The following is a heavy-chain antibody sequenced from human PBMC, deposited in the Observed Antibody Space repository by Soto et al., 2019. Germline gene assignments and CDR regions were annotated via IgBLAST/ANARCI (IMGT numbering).Heavy chain of an antibody. CDR1: GGTLSNYA. CDR2: IIPILGSA. D-gene: IGHD1-26*01. Sequence: QVQLVQSGAEVKKPGSSVKVSCKASGGTLSNYAISWVRQAPGQGLEWMGGIIPILGSANYAQKFQDRVTITADESTSTTYMELSSLRSGDAAVYYCACRERVDAFDNGGQGTMVTVSS. V-gene: IGHV1-69*01. CDR3: ACRERVDAFDN. J-gene: IGHJ3*02.